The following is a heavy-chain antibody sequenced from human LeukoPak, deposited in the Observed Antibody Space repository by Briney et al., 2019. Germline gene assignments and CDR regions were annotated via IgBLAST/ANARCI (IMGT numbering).Heavy chain of an antibody. CDR1: GFTFSSYE. Sequence: GGSLRLSCAASGFTFSSYEMNSVRQAPGKGLEWVSYISSNGSPIFYADSVKGRFTISRDNAKNSLSLLMNSLRAEDTAVYYCARDGGSGILDWGQGTLVTVSS. J-gene: IGHJ4*02. D-gene: IGHD3-10*01. V-gene: IGHV3-48*03. CDR2: ISSNGSPI. CDR3: ARDGGSGILD.